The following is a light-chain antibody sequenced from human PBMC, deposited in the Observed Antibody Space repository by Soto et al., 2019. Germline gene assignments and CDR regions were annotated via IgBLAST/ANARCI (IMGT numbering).Light chain of an antibody. CDR2: DAS. CDR3: QKFNSDHLS. CDR1: QGISTA. J-gene: IGKJ4*01. Sequence: AIQLTQSPSSLSASVGDRVPITCRASQGISTALAWYQQKPGKAPKLLLYDASPLESGVPSRFSGSCSTTDVTLAFSSLQPSDFATDDCQKFNSDHLSCGGGTKVEIK. V-gene: IGKV1-13*02.